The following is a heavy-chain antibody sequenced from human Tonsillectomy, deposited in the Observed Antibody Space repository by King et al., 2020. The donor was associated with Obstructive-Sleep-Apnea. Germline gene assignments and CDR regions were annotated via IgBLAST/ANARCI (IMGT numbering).Heavy chain of an antibody. Sequence: VQLVESGGGVVQPGRSLRLSCAASGFTFSSHGMHWVRQAPGKGLEWVAFIRYDGSNKYYADSAKGRFTISRDNSKNTLYLQMNSLRAEDTAVYYCASPAAGLLKLELLWGQGTLVTVP. V-gene: IGHV3-30*02. CDR3: ASPAAGLLKLELL. J-gene: IGHJ4*02. CDR2: IRYDGSNK. D-gene: IGHD6-13*01. CDR1: GFTFSSHG.